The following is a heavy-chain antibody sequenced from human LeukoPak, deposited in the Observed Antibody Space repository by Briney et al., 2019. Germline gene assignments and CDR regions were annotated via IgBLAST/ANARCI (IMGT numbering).Heavy chain of an antibody. D-gene: IGHD3-22*01. CDR1: GFTFSSYW. Sequence: GGSLRLSCAASGFTFSSYWMSWARQAPGKGLEWVANIKQDGSEKYYVDSVKGRFTISRDNAKNSLYLQMNSLRAEDTAVYYCASSKTPTYYYDSSGYYGDYWGQGTLVTVSS. J-gene: IGHJ4*02. CDR2: IKQDGSEK. V-gene: IGHV3-7*01. CDR3: ASSKTPTYYYDSSGYYGDY.